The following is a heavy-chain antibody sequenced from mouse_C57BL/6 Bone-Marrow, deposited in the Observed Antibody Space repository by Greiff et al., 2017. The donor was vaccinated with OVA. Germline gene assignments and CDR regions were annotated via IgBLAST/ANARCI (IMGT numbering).Heavy chain of an antibody. Sequence: QVQLQQSGAELVKPGASVKISCKASGYAFSSYWMNWVKQRPGKGLEWIGQIYPGDGDTNYNGKFKGKATLTADKSSSTAYMQLSSLTSEDSAVYFCARSGMSGLDWYFDVWGTGTTVTVSS. V-gene: IGHV1-80*01. D-gene: IGHD3-1*01. CDR2: IYPGDGDT. CDR3: ARSGMSGLDWYFDV. J-gene: IGHJ1*03. CDR1: GYAFSSYW.